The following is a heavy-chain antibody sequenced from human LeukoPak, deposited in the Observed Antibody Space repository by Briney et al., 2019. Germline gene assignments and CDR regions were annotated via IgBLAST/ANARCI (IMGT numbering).Heavy chain of an antibody. Sequence: SETLSLTCTVSGGSISSYYWSWIRQSPVRGLEWIGYIDSSGTTNYNPSLKSRLTISIDTSKKQFSLKLNSVTAADTAVYYCARGEAGAPPHYWGQGALVTVSS. V-gene: IGHV4-59*03. CDR1: GGSISSYY. CDR3: ARGEAGAPPHY. D-gene: IGHD3-10*01. CDR2: IDSSGTT. J-gene: IGHJ4*02.